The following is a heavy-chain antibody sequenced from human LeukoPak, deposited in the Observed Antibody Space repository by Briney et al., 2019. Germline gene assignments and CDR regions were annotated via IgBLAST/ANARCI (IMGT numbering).Heavy chain of an antibody. CDR2: IYPSDSDT. V-gene: IGHV5-51*01. CDR3: ARRMVRGVISSPFDY. CDR1: GYIFTSYW. J-gene: IGHJ4*02. D-gene: IGHD3-10*01. Sequence: GESLKISCKGSGYIFTSYWIDWVRQMPGKGLEWMGIIYPSDSDTRYSPSFQGQVTISVDKSISTAYLQWSSLKASDTAMYFCARRMVRGVISSPFDYWGQGTLVTVSS.